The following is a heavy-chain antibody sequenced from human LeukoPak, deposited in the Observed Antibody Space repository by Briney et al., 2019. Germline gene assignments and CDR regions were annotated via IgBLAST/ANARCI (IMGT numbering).Heavy chain of an antibody. CDR1: GFTFSSYG. CDR2: IRYDGSNK. D-gene: IGHD3-10*01. V-gene: IGHV3-30*02. CDR3: AKDGLSYILFDY. J-gene: IGHJ4*02. Sequence: GGSLRLSCAASGFTFSSYGMHWVRQAPGKGLEWVAFIRYDGSNKYYADSVKSRFTISRDNSKNTRYLQMNSLRAENTAVYYCAKDGLSYILFDYWGQGTLVTVSS.